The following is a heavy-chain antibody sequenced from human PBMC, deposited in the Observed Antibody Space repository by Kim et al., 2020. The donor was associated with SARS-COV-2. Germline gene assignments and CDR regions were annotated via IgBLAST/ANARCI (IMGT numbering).Heavy chain of an antibody. CDR3: ARGYSYGLHS. J-gene: IGHJ4*02. V-gene: IGHV1-3*01. Sequence: ASVKVSCRASGYTFSTYAIHWVRQAPGQRLEWMGRINGGNIKADYSQKFQGRVTITRDTSASTAYMELSSLTSEDTAVYYCARGYSYGLHSWGQGTLVTVSS. D-gene: IGHD5-18*01. CDR2: INGGNIKA. CDR1: GYTFSTYA.